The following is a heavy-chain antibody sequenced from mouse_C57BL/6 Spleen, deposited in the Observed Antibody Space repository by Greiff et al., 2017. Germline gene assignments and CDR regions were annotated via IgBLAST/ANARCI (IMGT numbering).Heavy chain of an antibody. D-gene: IGHD1-1*01. J-gene: IGHJ2*01. Sequence: EVQLQQSGPELVKPGASVKISCKASGYTFTDYYMNWVKQSHGKSLEWIGDINPNNGGTSYNQKFKGKATLTVDKSSSTAYMELRSLTSEDSAVYYCARLTTVYYFDYWGQGTTLTVSS. CDR1: GYTFTDYY. V-gene: IGHV1-26*01. CDR3: ARLTTVYYFDY. CDR2: INPNNGGT.